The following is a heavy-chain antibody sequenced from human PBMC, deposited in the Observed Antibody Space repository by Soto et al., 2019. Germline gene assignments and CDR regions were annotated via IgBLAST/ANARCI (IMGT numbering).Heavy chain of an antibody. CDR2: IYYSGST. CDR1: GGSISSYY. CDR3: ARQGADIVATIGFSWYFDY. V-gene: IGHV4-59*08. Sequence: ETLSLTCTVSGGSISSYYWSWIRQPPGKGLEWIGYIYYSGSTNYNPSLKSRVTISVDTSKNQFSLKLSSVTAADTAVYYCARQGADIVATIGFSWYFDYWGQGTLVTVSS. D-gene: IGHD5-12*01. J-gene: IGHJ4*02.